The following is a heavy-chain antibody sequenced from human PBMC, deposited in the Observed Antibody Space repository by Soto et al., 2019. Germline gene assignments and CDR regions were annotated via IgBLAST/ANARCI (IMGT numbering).Heavy chain of an antibody. V-gene: IGHV4-34*01. CDR1: GGSFSGHS. J-gene: IGHJ5*01. CDR3: STRAYDTNGYYRFDH. CDR2: INHSGRV. D-gene: IGHD3-22*01. Sequence: SETLSLTCAVYGGSFSGHSWTWIRQSPGKGLEWIGDINHSGRVNYSPSLKSRVTISLDTSKNQFSLTLSAVTAADTAMYYCSTRAYDTNGYYRFDHWGQGTPVTVSS.